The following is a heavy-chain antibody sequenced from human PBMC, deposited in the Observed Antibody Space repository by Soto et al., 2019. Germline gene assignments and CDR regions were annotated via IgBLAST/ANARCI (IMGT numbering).Heavy chain of an antibody. V-gene: IGHV1-58*01. D-gene: IGHD3-3*01. CDR2: IVVGSGNT. CDR3: ASQPYYDFWSGYLDY. Sequence: GASVKVSCKASGFTFTSSAVQWVRQARGQRLEWIGWIVVGSGNTNYAQKFQERVTITRDMSTSTAYMELSSLRSEDTAVYYCASQPYYDFWSGYLDYWGQGTLVTVSS. J-gene: IGHJ4*02. CDR1: GFTFTSSA.